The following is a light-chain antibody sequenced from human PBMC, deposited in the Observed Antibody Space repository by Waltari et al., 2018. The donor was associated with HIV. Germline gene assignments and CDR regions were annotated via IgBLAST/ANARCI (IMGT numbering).Light chain of an antibody. CDR3: HVWDSGLVV. CDR2: ANS. Sequence: SYELSQSLSTVSVALGQTAKITCGGNNIGGKNVHWYQQKPGQAPVVVIYANSNRPSGSPERFSGSNSGNKATLTISRAQAGDDADYYCHVWDSGLVVFGAGTKLTVL. CDR1: NIGGKN. V-gene: IGLV3-9*01. J-gene: IGLJ2*01.